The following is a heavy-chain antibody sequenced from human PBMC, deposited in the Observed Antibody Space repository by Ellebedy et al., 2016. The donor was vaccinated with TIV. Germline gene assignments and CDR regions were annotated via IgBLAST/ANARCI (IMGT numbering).Heavy chain of an antibody. Sequence: PGGSLRLSCAASGFTFSDHYMDWVRQAPGKGLEWVGRTRNKANSYTPEYAASVKGRFTISRDDSKNSLYLQMNSLKTEDTAVYYCVSPAGSSGYWEAFDIWGQGTMVTVSS. CDR2: TRNKANSYTP. CDR1: GFTFSDHY. D-gene: IGHD3-22*01. V-gene: IGHV3-72*01. CDR3: VSPAGSSGYWEAFDI. J-gene: IGHJ3*02.